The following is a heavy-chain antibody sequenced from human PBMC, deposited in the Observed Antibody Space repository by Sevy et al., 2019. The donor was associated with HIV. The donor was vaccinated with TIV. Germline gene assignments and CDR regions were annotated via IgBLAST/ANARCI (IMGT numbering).Heavy chain of an antibody. D-gene: IGHD3-3*01. CDR3: AGGSGFWSGYYYGMDV. J-gene: IGHJ6*02. CDR1: GFTFSSYA. CDR2: ISYDGSNK. V-gene: IGHV3-30*04. Sequence: GGSLRLSCAASGFTFSSYAMHWVRQAPGKGLEWVAVISYDGSNKYYADSVEGRFTISRDNSKNTLYLQMNSLRAEDTAVYYCAGGSGFWSGYYYGMDVWGQGTTVTVSS.